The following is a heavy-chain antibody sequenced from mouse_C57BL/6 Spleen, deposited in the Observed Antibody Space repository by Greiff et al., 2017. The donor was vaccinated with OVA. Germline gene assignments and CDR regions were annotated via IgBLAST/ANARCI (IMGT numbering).Heavy chain of an antibody. D-gene: IGHD3-1*01. CDR1: GFTFNSYW. V-gene: IGHV1-55*01. Sequence: QVHVKQPGAELVKPGASVKLSCTASGFTFNSYWITWVKQRPGQGLEWIGNIYPGSGSTNYHEKFKSKATLTVDTSSSTAYLQLSSLPSEDSAVYDGASLHRLRHYALEYWGQGTSVTVAS. CDR2: IYPGSGST. CDR3: ASLHRLRHYALEY. J-gene: IGHJ4*01.